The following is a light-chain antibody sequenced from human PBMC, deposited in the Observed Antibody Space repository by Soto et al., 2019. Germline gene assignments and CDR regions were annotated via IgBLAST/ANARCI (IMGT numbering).Light chain of an antibody. CDR1: QRIDTW. J-gene: IGKJ1*01. CDR3: QPYETFSPWT. CDR2: KAT. Sequence: DIQMTQSPSILSASVGDRVTITCRASQRIDTWLAWYQQKPGTAPKLLIYKATTLQSGVPSRLSGSGSGTEFTLAISGLEPDDFATYYRQPYETFSPWTFGQGPQV. V-gene: IGKV1-5*03.